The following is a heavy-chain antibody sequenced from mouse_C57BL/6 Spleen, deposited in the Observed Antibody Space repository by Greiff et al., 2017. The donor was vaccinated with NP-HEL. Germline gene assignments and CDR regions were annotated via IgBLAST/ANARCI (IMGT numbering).Heavy chain of an antibody. CDR3: ARRGHYYFDY. V-gene: IGHV1-59*01. CDR2: IDPSDSYT. CDR1: GYTFTSYW. D-gene: IGHD3-1*01. J-gene: IGHJ2*01. Sequence: QVQLKQPGAELVRPGTSVKLSCKASGYTFTSYWMHWVKQRPGQGLEWIGVIDPSDSYTNYNQKFKGKATLTVDTSSSTAYMQLSSLTSEDSAVYYCARRGHYYFDYWGQGTTLTVSS.